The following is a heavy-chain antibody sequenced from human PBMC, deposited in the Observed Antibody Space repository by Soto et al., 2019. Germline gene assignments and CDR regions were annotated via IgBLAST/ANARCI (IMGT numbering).Heavy chain of an antibody. Sequence: SETLSLTCAVYGGSFSGYYWSWIRQPPGKGLEWIGEINHSGSTNYNPSLKSRVTISVDTSKNQFSLKLSSVTAADTAVYYCATLNYDSSGYYYGFDYWGQGTLVTVSS. D-gene: IGHD3-22*01. CDR3: ATLNYDSSGYYYGFDY. CDR2: INHSGST. V-gene: IGHV4-34*01. CDR1: GGSFSGYY. J-gene: IGHJ4*02.